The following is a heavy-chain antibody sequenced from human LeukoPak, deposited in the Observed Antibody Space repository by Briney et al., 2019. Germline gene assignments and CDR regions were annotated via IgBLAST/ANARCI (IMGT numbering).Heavy chain of an antibody. CDR3: ARENFDSSGYYHRIDY. J-gene: IGHJ4*02. CDR1: GGSISSYY. D-gene: IGHD3-22*01. V-gene: IGHV4-59*01. CDR2: IYSTGST. Sequence: SETLSLTCTVSGGSISSYYWSWIRQPPGKGLEWCGYIYSTGSTNYNSSLKCRVTISVDTSKNQFSLKLSSVTAADTAVYYCARENFDSSGYYHRIDYWGQGTLVTVSS.